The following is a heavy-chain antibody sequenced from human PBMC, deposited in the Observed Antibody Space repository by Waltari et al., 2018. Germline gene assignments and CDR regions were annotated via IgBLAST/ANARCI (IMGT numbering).Heavy chain of an antibody. CDR2: IRYDGSNK. Sequence: QVQLVESGGGVVQPGGSLRLSCAASGFTFSSYGMHWVRQAPGKGLGWVAFIRYDGSNKYYADSVKGRFTISRDNSKNTLYLQMNSLRAEDTAVYYCAKVQLSSGWFFDYWGQGTLVTVSS. CDR3: AKVQLSSGWFFDY. V-gene: IGHV3-30*02. J-gene: IGHJ4*02. CDR1: GFTFSSYG. D-gene: IGHD6-19*01.